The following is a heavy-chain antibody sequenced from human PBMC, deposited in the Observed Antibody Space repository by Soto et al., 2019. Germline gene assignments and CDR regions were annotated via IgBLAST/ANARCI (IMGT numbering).Heavy chain of an antibody. J-gene: IGHJ4*02. CDR2: ISYRVDT. D-gene: IGHD3-22*01. CDR1: GDSFSSDDYY. CDR3: ARDLGSNQWFFAY. V-gene: IGHV4-30-4*01. Sequence: SETLSLTCTVSGDSFSSDDYYWSWIRQPPGKDLEWIGYISYRVDTYYSPSLKSRVTMSVDTSEKHFSLRLSSVTAADTAVYYCARDLGSNQWFFAYWGQGTLVTVSS.